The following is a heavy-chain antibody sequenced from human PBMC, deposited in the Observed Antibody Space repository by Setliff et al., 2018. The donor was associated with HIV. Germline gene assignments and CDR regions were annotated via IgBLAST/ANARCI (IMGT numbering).Heavy chain of an antibody. Sequence: GASVKVSCKTSGYIFSSYALHWVRQAHGQGLEWMGWINGGDGNTKYSQRFQGRVFFNRNTSATTAYMELNSVRSEDTAICYCARVINGYCCFDYWSQGTLVTVSS. J-gene: IGHJ4*02. CDR1: GYIFSSYA. V-gene: IGHV1-3*01. CDR3: ARVINGYCCFDY. D-gene: IGHD3-22*01. CDR2: INGGDGNT.